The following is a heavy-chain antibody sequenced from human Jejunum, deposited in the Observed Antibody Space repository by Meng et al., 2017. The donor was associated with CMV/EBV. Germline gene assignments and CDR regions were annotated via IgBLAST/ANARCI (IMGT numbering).Heavy chain of an antibody. Sequence: QVQRQQSGPGLVKPSQTLSLTCAIAGDSVSSNSAAWNWIRQSPSRGLEWLGRTYYRSKYYNDYALSVKSRITINPDTSKNQFSLQLNSVTPEDTAIYYCARDWGDVRGGFDFWGQGTLVTVSS. V-gene: IGHV6-1*01. D-gene: IGHD3-10*02. J-gene: IGHJ4*02. CDR1: GDSVSSNSAA. CDR2: TYYRSKYYN. CDR3: ARDWGDVRGGFDF.